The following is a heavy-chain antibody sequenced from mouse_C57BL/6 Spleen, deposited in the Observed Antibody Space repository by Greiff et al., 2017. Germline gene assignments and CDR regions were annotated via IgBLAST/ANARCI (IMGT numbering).Heavy chain of an antibody. D-gene: IGHD2-13*01. Sequence: QVQLQQSGPELVKPGASVKISCKASGYAFSSYWMNWVKQRPGKGLEWIGRIYPGDGDTNYNGKFKGKATLTADKSSSTAYMQLSSLPSEDSAVYCCASVGVYGDPDYWGQGTTLTVSS. V-gene: IGHV1-82*01. CDR2: IYPGDGDT. CDR3: ASVGVYGDPDY. J-gene: IGHJ2*01. CDR1: GYAFSSYW.